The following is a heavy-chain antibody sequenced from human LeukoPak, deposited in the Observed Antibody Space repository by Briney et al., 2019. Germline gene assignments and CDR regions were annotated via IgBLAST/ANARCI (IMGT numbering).Heavy chain of an antibody. CDR1: GGSISSYY. CDR3: ARVRVRGYYDSFGAFDI. CDR2: IYYSGST. Sequence: SETLSLTCTVSGGSISSYYWSWIRQPPGKGLEWIGYIYYSGSTNYNPSLKSRVTISVDTSKNQFSLKLSSVTAADTAVYYCARVRVRGYYDSFGAFDIWGQGTMVTVSS. V-gene: IGHV4-59*12. D-gene: IGHD3-22*01. J-gene: IGHJ3*02.